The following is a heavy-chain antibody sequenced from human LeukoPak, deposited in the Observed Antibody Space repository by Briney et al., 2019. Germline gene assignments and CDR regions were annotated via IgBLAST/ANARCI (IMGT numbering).Heavy chain of an antibody. Sequence: SETLSLTCTVSGGSINYYYWMWIRQPPGKGLEWIGYIYYSGGTHYNPSLKSRVTMLVDTSKNQFSLKLTAVTAADTAVYYCARETPGAGHSDYWGQGSLVTVSS. V-gene: IGHV4-59*01. CDR3: ARETPGAGHSDY. CDR1: GGSINYYY. J-gene: IGHJ4*02. D-gene: IGHD7-27*01. CDR2: IYYSGGT.